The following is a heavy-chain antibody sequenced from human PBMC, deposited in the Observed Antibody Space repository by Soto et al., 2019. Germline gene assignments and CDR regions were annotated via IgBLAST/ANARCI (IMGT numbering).Heavy chain of an antibody. J-gene: IGHJ6*02. CDR1: GDSVSSNSAA. CDR2: TYYRSKWYN. CDR3: IRTHCSSTSCYFYGMDV. Sequence: QVQLQQSGPGLVKPSQTLSLTCAISGDSVSSNSAAWNWIRQSPSRGLEWLGRTYYRSKWYNDYAVSVKSRITIHPDTSKNQFSLQLNSVTPEDTAVYYCIRTHCSSTSCYFYGMDVWGQGSTVTVSS. V-gene: IGHV6-1*01. D-gene: IGHD2-2*01.